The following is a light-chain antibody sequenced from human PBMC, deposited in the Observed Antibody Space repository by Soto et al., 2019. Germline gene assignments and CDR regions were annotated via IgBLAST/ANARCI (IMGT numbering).Light chain of an antibody. Sequence: QSALTQPASVSGSPGQSITISCTGTSSDVGGYNYVSWYQQHPGKAPKLMISDVSNRPSGVSNRFSGAKSGNTASLTISGLKAEDEADYYCSSYTSSSTLEVFGGGTKLTVL. CDR2: DVS. CDR3: SSYTSSSTLEV. J-gene: IGLJ2*01. V-gene: IGLV2-14*01. CDR1: SSDVGGYNY.